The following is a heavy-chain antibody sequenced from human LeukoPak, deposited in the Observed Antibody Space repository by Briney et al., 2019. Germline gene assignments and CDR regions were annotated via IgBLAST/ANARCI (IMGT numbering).Heavy chain of an antibody. Sequence: SETLSLTCTVSGGSISSYYWSWIRQPPGKGLEWIGYIYYSGSTNYNPSLKSRVTISVDTSKNQFSLKLSSVTAADTAVYYCARDCSSTSCSEKWVFDYWGQGTLVTVSS. D-gene: IGHD2-2*01. CDR2: IYYSGST. CDR3: ARDCSSTSCSEKWVFDY. V-gene: IGHV4-59*01. CDR1: GGSISSYY. J-gene: IGHJ4*02.